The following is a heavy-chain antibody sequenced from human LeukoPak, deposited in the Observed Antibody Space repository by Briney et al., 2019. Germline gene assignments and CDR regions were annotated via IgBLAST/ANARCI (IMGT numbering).Heavy chain of an antibody. CDR2: IKQDGSDK. CDR3: ARGGHRQKEF. J-gene: IGHJ4*02. CDR1: GFTFSNYW. D-gene: IGHD3-10*01. Sequence: VGSLRLSCAASGFTFSNYWMTWVRQSPGKGLEWVAIIKQDGSDKYYVDSVKGRFTISRDNAKNSLYLQMRSLRAEDTAVYYCARGGHRQKEFWGQGTLVTVSS. V-gene: IGHV3-7*01.